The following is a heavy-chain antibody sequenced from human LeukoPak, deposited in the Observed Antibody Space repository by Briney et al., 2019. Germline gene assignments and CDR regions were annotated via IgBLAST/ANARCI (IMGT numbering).Heavy chain of an antibody. CDR2: IYYSGST. CDR3: ARDPAAGTNWFDP. V-gene: IGHV4-31*02. Sequence: NWVRQAPGKGLEWIGYIYYSGSTYYNPSLKSRVTISVDTSKNQFSLKLSSVTAADTAVYYCARDPAAGTNWFDPWGQGTLVTVSS. D-gene: IGHD1/OR15-1a*01. J-gene: IGHJ5*02.